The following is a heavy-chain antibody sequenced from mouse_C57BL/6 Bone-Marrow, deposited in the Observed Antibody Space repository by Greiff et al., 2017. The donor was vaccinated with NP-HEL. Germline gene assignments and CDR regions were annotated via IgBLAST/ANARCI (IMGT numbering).Heavy chain of an antibody. Sequence: EVQVVESGGGLVKPGGSLKLSCAASGFTFSDYGMHWVRQAPEKGLEWVAYISSGSSTIYYADTVKGRFTISRDNAKNTLFLQMTSLRSEDTAMYYCARGNDYDAWFAYWGQGTLVTVSA. CDR3: ARGNDYDAWFAY. CDR2: ISSGSSTI. D-gene: IGHD2-4*01. J-gene: IGHJ3*01. V-gene: IGHV5-17*01. CDR1: GFTFSDYG.